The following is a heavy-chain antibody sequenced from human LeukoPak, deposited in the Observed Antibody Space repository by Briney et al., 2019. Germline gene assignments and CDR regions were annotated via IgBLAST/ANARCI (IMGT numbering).Heavy chain of an antibody. J-gene: IGHJ4*02. CDR1: GFTFSSYE. Sequence: PGGSLRLSCAASGFTFSSYEMNWVRQAPGKGLQWLSYISSGGSTIYYADSVKGRFTVSRDNAKNSLYLQMSSLRAEDTAVYYCARVKRDTAMVFDFWGQGTLVTVSS. CDR2: ISSGGSTI. D-gene: IGHD5-18*01. CDR3: ARVKRDTAMVFDF. V-gene: IGHV3-48*03.